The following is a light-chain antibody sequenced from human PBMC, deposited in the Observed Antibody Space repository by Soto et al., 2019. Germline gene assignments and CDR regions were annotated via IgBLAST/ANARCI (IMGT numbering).Light chain of an antibody. CDR1: QRVDDSH. CDR2: GAS. V-gene: IGKV3-20*01. CDR3: QQYRMSPNT. Sequence: EIVLTQSPVTLSLSPGEIATLSCSASQRVDDSHLAWYQLRPGQAPRLLIYGASTRATGIPDRFSGSGSGRYFSLTIRGLKPEDFAVYYCQQYRMSPNTFGQGTRLRL. J-gene: IGKJ5*01.